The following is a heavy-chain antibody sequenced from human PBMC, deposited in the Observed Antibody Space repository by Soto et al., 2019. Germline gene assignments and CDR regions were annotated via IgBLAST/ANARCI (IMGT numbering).Heavy chain of an antibody. J-gene: IGHJ3*02. D-gene: IGHD3-10*01. CDR1: GGSISSSSYY. V-gene: IGHV4-39*01. CDR2: IYYSGST. CDR3: ARLPPSELLFHVWGHDAFDI. Sequence: QLQLQESGPGLVKPSETLSLTCTVSGGSISSSSYYWGWIRQPPGKGLEWIGSIYYSGSTYYNPSLKSRVTISVDTSKNQFSLKLSSVTAADTAVYYCARLPPSELLFHVWGHDAFDIWGQGTMVTVSS.